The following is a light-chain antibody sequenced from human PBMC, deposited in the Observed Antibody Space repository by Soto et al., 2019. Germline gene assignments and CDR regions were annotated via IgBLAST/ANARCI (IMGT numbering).Light chain of an antibody. Sequence: DIVLTQTPLSLSVTPGQPASISCKSSQTLRHSDGRTYVYWYVQRPGQSPQLLIYEVSNRFSGGPDRFGGYVAGTDFTLEISRVEAEDVGVYYCMQTIRLPLTFGGGTKVDIK. V-gene: IGKV2D-29*02. CDR2: EVS. J-gene: IGKJ4*02. CDR1: QTLRHSDGRTY. CDR3: MQTIRLPLT.